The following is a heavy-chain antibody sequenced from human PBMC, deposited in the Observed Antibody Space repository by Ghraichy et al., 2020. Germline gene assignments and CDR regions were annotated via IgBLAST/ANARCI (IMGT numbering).Heavy chain of an antibody. Sequence: SGPTLVKPTQTLTLTCSFSGLSLGTTAVGVGWVRQPPGKAPEWLALIYWNDDAHYRPSLRNRLTITKDTSNNQVVLVMINMDPTDTATYFCVHPFGATDHYGLDVWGQGTTVTVS. D-gene: IGHD3-10*01. CDR1: GLSLGTTAVG. J-gene: IGHJ6*02. V-gene: IGHV2-5*01. CDR2: IYWNDDA. CDR3: VHPFGATDHYGLDV.